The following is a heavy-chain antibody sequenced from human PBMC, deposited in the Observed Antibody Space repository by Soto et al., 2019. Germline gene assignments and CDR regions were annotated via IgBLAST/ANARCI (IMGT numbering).Heavy chain of an antibody. CDR2: IYYSGST. Sequence: SETLSLTCTVPGGSISISSYYWGWTRQPPGKGLEWIGSIYYSGSTYYNPSLKSRVTISVDTSKNQFSLKLSSVTAADTAVYYCARKYNWFDPWGQGTLVTVSS. CDR1: GGSISISSYY. CDR3: ARKYNWFDP. V-gene: IGHV4-39*01. J-gene: IGHJ5*02.